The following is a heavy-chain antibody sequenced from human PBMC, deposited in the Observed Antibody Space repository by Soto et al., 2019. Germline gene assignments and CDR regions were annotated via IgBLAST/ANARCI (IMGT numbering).Heavy chain of an antibody. J-gene: IGHJ6*02. CDR1: GFTVISTY. CDR3: ARGGQVRGGMDV. V-gene: IGHV3-53*01. CDR2: IYSGGST. Sequence: HPGGSLRLSCAASGFTVISTYMSWVRQAPGKGLEWVSFIYSGGSTYYADSVKGRFTISRDNSKNTLYLQMNSLRVEDTAVYYCARGGQVRGGMDVWGQGTTVTVSS.